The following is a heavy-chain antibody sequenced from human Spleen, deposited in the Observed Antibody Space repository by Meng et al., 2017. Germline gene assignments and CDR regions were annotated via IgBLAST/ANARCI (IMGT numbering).Heavy chain of an antibody. Sequence: SETLSLTCVVSGGSFSDYYWSWIRQPPGKGLEWIGEINHSGSTNYNPSLESRATISVDTSQNNLSLKLSSVTAADSAVYYCARGTYYDILTLGRWFDPWGQGTLVTVSS. CDR2: INHSGST. J-gene: IGHJ5*02. V-gene: IGHV4-34*01. CDR3: ARGTYYDILTLGRWFDP. CDR1: GGSFSDYY. D-gene: IGHD3-9*01.